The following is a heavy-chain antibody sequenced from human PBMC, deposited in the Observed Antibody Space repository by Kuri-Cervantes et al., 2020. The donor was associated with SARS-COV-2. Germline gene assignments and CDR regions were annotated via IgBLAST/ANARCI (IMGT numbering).Heavy chain of an antibody. Sequence: GESLKISCAASRFTFRNYGMHWVRQAPGKGLEWVALISYDETYKYYADSVEGRFTISRDNSENTLYLQMNSLRAEDTAMYYCARDVFPAYYYDSSGPTPGMWWGQGTLVTVSS. V-gene: IGHV3-30*03. D-gene: IGHD3-22*01. CDR1: RFTFRNYG. CDR2: ISYDETYK. J-gene: IGHJ4*02. CDR3: ARDVFPAYYYDSSGPTPGMW.